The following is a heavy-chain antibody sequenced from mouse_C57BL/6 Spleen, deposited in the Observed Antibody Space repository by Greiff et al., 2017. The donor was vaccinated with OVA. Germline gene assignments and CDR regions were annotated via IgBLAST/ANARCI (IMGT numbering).Heavy chain of an antibody. CDR1: GFTFSSYA. V-gene: IGHV5-4*01. CDR3: ARDRGWAY. J-gene: IGHJ3*01. Sequence: EVKLVESGGGLVKPGGSLKLSCAASGFTFSSYAMSWVRQTPEKRLEWVATISDGGSYTYYPANVKGRFTISRDNAKNNLYLQMSHLKSEDTAMYYCARDRGWAYWGQGTLVTVSA. CDR2: ISDGGSYT. D-gene: IGHD1-1*02.